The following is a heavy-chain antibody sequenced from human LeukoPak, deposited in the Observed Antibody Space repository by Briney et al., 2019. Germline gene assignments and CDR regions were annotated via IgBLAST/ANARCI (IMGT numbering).Heavy chain of an antibody. D-gene: IGHD3-9*01. V-gene: IGHV3-21*01. CDR1: GFTFSSYS. Sequence: GGSLRLSCAAPGFTFSSYSMNWVRQAPGKGLEWVSSISSSSSYIYYADSVKGRFTISRDNAKNSLYLQMNSLRAEDTAVYYCARDNGPDYDILTGYYPDYYGMDVWGQGTTVTVSS. CDR3: ARDNGPDYDILTGYYPDYYGMDV. CDR2: ISSSSSYI. J-gene: IGHJ6*02.